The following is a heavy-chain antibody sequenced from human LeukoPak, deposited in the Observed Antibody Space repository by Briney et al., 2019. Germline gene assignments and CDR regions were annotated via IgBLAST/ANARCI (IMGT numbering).Heavy chain of an antibody. Sequence: ASVKVSCKASGYTFTSYGISWVRQAPGQGLEWMGWISAYNGNTNYAQKLQGRVTMTTDTPTSTVYMELSSLRSDDTAVYYCARDNSIADRGWWFDPWGQGTLVTVSS. D-gene: IGHD1-1*01. CDR1: GYTFTSYG. CDR2: ISAYNGNT. V-gene: IGHV1-18*01. J-gene: IGHJ5*02. CDR3: ARDNSIADRGWWFDP.